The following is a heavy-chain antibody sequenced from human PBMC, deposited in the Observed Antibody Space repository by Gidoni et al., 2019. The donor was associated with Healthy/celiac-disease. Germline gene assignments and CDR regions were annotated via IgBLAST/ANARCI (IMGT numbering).Heavy chain of an antibody. V-gene: IGHV3-21*01. CDR3: ARDSDLTGMDV. CDR2: ISSSSSYI. CDR1: GFTFSSYS. Sequence: EVQLVESGGGLVKPGGSLRLSCAASGFTFSSYSMHWVRQAPGKGLEWVSSISSSSSYIYYADAVKGRFTISRDNAKNSLYLQMNSLRAEDTAVYYCARDSDLTGMDVWGQGTTVTVSS. D-gene: IGHD3-3*01. J-gene: IGHJ6*02.